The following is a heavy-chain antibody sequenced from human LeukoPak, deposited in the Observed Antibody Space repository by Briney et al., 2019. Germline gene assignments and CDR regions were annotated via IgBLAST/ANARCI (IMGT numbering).Heavy chain of an antibody. J-gene: IGHJ6*02. V-gene: IGHV3-66*01. CDR1: GFTVSSNY. CDR2: IYSGGST. Sequence: PGGSLRLSCAASGFTVSSNYMSWVRQAPGKGLEWVSVIYSGGSTYYADSVKGRFTISRDNSKNTLYLQMNSLRAEDTAAYYCARDTGTTYYYGSGSSDGMDVWGQGTTVTASS. CDR3: ARDTGTTYYYGSGSSDGMDV. D-gene: IGHD3-10*01.